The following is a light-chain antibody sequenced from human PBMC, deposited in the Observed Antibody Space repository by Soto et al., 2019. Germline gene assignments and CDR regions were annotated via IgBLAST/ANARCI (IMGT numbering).Light chain of an antibody. J-gene: IGKJ2*01. V-gene: IGKV3-11*01. Sequence: EIVLTQSPATLSLSPGERATLSCRASESVSSTSLTWLQHRPGQAPRLLIYDVSTRAPGIPARFSGSGSGTDFTLTISNLEPEDFAVYYCHQRIRWPRTFGQGTKLDMK. CDR3: HQRIRWPRT. CDR2: DVS. CDR1: ESVSSTS.